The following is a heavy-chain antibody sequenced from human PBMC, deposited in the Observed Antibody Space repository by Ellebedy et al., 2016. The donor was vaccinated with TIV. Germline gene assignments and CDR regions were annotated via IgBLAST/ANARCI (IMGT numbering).Heavy chain of an antibody. D-gene: IGHD4-17*01. CDR2: VSYGGNDE. CDR3: ARRGSYGDYAVQINSWLDT. V-gene: IGHV3-30*03. Sequence: GESLKISCAASGFSFRSYWMGWVRQAPGKGLEWVALVSYGGNDEYYADSVKGRFTISRDNSKSTLYLQMNSLRAEDTAVYYCARRGSYGDYAVQINSWLDTWGRGTLVAVSS. J-gene: IGHJ5*02. CDR1: GFSFRSYW.